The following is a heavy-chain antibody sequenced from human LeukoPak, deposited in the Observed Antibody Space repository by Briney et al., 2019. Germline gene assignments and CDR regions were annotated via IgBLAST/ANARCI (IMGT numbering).Heavy chain of an antibody. Sequence: GGSLRLSCTASGFTFSDYAISWVRQAPGKGLEWVAVISYDGSNKYYADSVKGRFTISRDNSKNTLYLRMNSLRAEDTAVYYCARGLYCSGGSCSLTLPRGYWGQGTLVTVSS. CDR1: GFTFSDYA. D-gene: IGHD2-15*01. V-gene: IGHV3-30-3*01. CDR3: ARGLYCSGGSCSLTLPRGY. CDR2: ISYDGSNK. J-gene: IGHJ4*02.